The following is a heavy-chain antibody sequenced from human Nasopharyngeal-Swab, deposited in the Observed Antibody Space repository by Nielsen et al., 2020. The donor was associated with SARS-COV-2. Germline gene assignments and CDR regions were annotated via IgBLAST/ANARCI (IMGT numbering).Heavy chain of an antibody. Sequence: ASVKVSCKTSGYTFTDYYIHWVRQVPGQGLEWVGCINPYSGDTKYAQKFQGRVTVTSDRSRRTAYIDLSRLRSDDTAVYYCARDYYDNYDSDYWGQGTLGTVSS. CDR3: ARDYYDNYDSDY. D-gene: IGHD3-22*01. J-gene: IGHJ4*02. V-gene: IGHV1-2*02. CDR1: GYTFTDYY. CDR2: INPYSGDT.